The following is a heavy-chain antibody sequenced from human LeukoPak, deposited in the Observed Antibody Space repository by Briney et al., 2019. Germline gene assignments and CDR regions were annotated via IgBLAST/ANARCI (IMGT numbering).Heavy chain of an antibody. V-gene: IGHV3-23*01. J-gene: IGHJ4*02. D-gene: IGHD3-22*01. CDR1: GFTFSDYA. CDR2: LSGSGAGT. Sequence: GGSLRLSCAASGFTFSDYALGWVRQAPGRGLEWVATLSGSGAGTYYSDSVQGRFTISRDNSKRTLFLQMNSLRAEDTAVYYCARAYDSSGYYLDYWGQGTLVTVSS. CDR3: ARAYDSSGYYLDY.